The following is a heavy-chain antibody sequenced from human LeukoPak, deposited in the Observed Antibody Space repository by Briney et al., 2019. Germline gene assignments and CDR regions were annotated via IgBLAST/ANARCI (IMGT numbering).Heavy chain of an antibody. CDR3: VRDIAARPDWFDP. CDR2: ISSSGSTI. J-gene: IGHJ5*02. V-gene: IGHV3-11*04. Sequence: GGSLRLSCAASGFTFSDYYMSWIRQAPGKGLEWVSYISSSGSTIYYADSVKGRFTISRDNAKNSLYLQMNSLRAEDTAVYYCVRDIAARPDWFDPWGQGTLVTVSS. D-gene: IGHD6-6*01. CDR1: GFTFSDYY.